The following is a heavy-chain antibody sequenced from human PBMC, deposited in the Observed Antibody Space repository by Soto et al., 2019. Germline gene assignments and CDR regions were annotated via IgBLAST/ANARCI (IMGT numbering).Heavy chain of an antibody. CDR2: INAGNGNT. CDR3: ARPYYGSGSYYNY. Sequence: QVQLVQSGAEVKKPGASVKVSCKASGYTFTSYALHWVRQAPGQRLEWMGWINAGNGNTKYSQKFQGRVTIPRDTSASTAYMELSSLRSEDTAVYYCARPYYGSGSYYNYWGQGTLVTVSS. V-gene: IGHV1-3*01. D-gene: IGHD3-10*01. CDR1: GYTFTSYA. J-gene: IGHJ4*02.